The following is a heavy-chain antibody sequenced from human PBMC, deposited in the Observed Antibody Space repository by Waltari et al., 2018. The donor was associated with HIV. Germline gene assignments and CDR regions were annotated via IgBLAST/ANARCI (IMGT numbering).Heavy chain of an antibody. J-gene: IGHJ6*02. D-gene: IGHD3-10*01. V-gene: IGHV3-73*01. Sequence: EVQLVQSGGDLVQPGGSLKVACAASGLRVSASYIHWVRQASGKGLGWIGRIRTKADRFATAYVASVKGRFIMSRDDSESKSYLQMSSLKIEDTAVYYCHRRGKLFRGVVDLDVWGQGTTVIVSS. CDR2: IRTKADRFAT. CDR3: HRRGKLFRGVVDLDV. CDR1: GLRVSASY.